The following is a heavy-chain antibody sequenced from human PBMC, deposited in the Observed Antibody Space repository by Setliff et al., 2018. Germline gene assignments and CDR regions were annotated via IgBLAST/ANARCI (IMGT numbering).Heavy chain of an antibody. CDR2: IIPILGTA. Sequence: GASVKVSCKASRGTFSSYTINWVRQAPGQGLEWMARIIPILGTANYAQQFQGRVTITADKSTSTAYMELSSLRSEDTAVYYCARSGSSVQEDAFDIWGQGTRVTVSS. CDR3: ARSGSSVQEDAFDI. D-gene: IGHD3-10*01. CDR1: RGTFSSYT. J-gene: IGHJ3*02. V-gene: IGHV1-69*08.